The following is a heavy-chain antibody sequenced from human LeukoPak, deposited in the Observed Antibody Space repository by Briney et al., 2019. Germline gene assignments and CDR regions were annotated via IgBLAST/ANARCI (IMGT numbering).Heavy chain of an antibody. V-gene: IGHV4-59*08. J-gene: IGHJ3*01. CDR2: IYNTGST. D-gene: IGHD3-16*01. CDR3: ARDDYGVFDAFDV. CDR1: GGSISSHY. Sequence: SETLSLTCTVSGGSISSHYWTWIRQPPGKGLEWIGYIYNTGSTNYNPSLRSRVTISLDTSKNQFSLKFTSVTAADTAIYFCARDDYGVFDAFDVWGQGTVVTVSS.